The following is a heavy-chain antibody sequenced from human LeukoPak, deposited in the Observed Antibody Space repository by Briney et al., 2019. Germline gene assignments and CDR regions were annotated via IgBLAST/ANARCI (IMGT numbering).Heavy chain of an antibody. CDR3: ARAITNYGYIFDY. V-gene: IGHV3-7*01. D-gene: IGHD5-18*01. CDR1: GFTFTTYW. CDR2: INQDGTEK. J-gene: IGHJ4*02. Sequence: GESLRLSCAASGFTFTTYWMTWVRQAPGKGREWVANINQDGTEKHYVDSVKGRFTISRDNSKNSMYLQMNRQRAADTAVSYSARAITNYGYIFDYWGQGTLVTVSS.